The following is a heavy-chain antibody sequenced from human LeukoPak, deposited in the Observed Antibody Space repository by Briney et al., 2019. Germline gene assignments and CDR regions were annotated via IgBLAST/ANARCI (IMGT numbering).Heavy chain of an antibody. CDR3: ARRNYDFWSGHAFDI. CDR1: GYTFTSYG. CDR2: ISAYNGNT. Sequence: SVKVSCKASGYTFTSYGISWVRQAPGQGLEWMGWISAYNGNTNYAQKLQGRVTMTTDTSTSTAYMELRSLRSDDTAVYYCARRNYDFWSGHAFDIWGQGTMVTVSS. V-gene: IGHV1-18*01. J-gene: IGHJ3*02. D-gene: IGHD3-3*01.